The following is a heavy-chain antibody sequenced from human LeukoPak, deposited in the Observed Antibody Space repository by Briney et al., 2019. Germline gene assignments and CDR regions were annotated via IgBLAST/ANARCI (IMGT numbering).Heavy chain of an antibody. D-gene: IGHD2-15*01. Sequence: ASVKVSCKASGYTFTGYYMHWVRQAPGQGLEWMGWINPNSGGTNYAQKFQGRVTMTRDTSISTAYMELSRLRSDDTAVYYCARDGAYCSGGSCTTYMDVWGKGTTVTVSS. J-gene: IGHJ6*03. CDR2: INPNSGGT. CDR1: GYTFTGYY. V-gene: IGHV1-2*02. CDR3: ARDGAYCSGGSCTTYMDV.